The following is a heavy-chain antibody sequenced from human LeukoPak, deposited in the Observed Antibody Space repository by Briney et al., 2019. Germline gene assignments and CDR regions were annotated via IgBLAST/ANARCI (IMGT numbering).Heavy chain of an antibody. V-gene: IGHV1-18*01. D-gene: IGHD3-9*01. J-gene: IGHJ3*02. CDR2: ISAYNGNT. Sequence: ASVKVSCKASGYTFTSYGISWVRQAPGQGLEWMGWISAYNGNTNYAQKLQGRVTMTTDTSTSTAYMELRSLRSDDTAVYYCAREPSRMRYFDWLLGSRDAFDIWGQGTMVTVSS. CDR1: GYTFTSYG. CDR3: AREPSRMRYFDWLLGSRDAFDI.